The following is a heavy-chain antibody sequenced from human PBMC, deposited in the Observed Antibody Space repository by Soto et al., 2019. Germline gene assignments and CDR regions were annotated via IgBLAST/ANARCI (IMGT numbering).Heavy chain of an antibody. CDR1: GGSISSDSW. CDR2: IYHSGAT. CDR3: AYNPCGGCTCHSAFDV. D-gene: IGHD2-21*01. J-gene: IGHJ3*01. Sequence: QVQLQESGPGLVKPSGTLSLSCAVSGGSISSDSWWSWVRQPPGKGLEWIGEIYHSGATHFNPSLKSRVTMSEDRSKNQISLNLRSVTASDTAVYYCAYNPCGGCTCHSAFDVWGQGTMVTVSS. V-gene: IGHV4-4*02.